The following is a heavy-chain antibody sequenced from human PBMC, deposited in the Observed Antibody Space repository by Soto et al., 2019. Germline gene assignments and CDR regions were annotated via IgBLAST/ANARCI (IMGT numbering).Heavy chain of an antibody. J-gene: IGHJ4*02. D-gene: IGHD1-26*01. CDR1: GGSVSSRSYF. V-gene: IGHV4-61*01. CDR3: ARDTMGATAANFDY. Sequence: SETLSLTCTVSGGSVSSRSYFWSWIRQPPGKGLEWIGCIYYNGSTNYNPSLKSRVTISLDTSKNQFSLKLSSVTAADTAVYYCARDTMGATAANFDYWGQGTLVPVYS. CDR2: IYYNGST.